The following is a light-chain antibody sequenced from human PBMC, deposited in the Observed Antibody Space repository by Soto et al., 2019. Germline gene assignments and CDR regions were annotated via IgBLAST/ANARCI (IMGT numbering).Light chain of an antibody. Sequence: QSALTQPASVSGSPGQSIAISCTGTSSDLGAYDYVSWYQQQPDKAPKLIIYEVTKRPSGVSNRFSGSKSGNTASLTISGLQAEDEADYYCSSYTSSSTEVFGTGTKVTVL. J-gene: IGLJ1*01. V-gene: IGLV2-14*01. CDR3: SSYTSSSTEV. CDR1: SSDLGAYDY. CDR2: EVT.